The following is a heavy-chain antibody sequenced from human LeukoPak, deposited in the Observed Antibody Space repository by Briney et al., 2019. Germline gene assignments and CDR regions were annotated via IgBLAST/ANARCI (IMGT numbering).Heavy chain of an antibody. D-gene: IGHD2-15*01. CDR2: TYPGDSDT. CDR3: ARRGRVGYYYYMDV. CDR1: GYIFTSYW. Sequence: LGESLKISCKVSGYIFTSYWIGWVRQVPGKGLEWMGITYPGDSDTRYSPSFQGQVTISADKSISTAYLQWSSLKASDTAVYYCARRGRVGYYYYMDVWSKGTTVTVSS. V-gene: IGHV5-51*01. J-gene: IGHJ6*03.